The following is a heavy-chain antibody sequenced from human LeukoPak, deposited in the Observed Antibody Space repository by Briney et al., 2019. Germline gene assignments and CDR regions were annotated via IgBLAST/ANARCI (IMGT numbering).Heavy chain of an antibody. D-gene: IGHD6-13*01. CDR1: GYTFTGYY. Sequence: ASVKVSCKASGYTFTGYYMHWVRQAPGQGLEWMGWINPNSGGTNYAQKFQGRVTMTRDTSISTAYMELSRLKSDDTAVYYCARDIAAAGTAFDYWGQGTLVTVSS. J-gene: IGHJ4*02. CDR2: INPNSGGT. CDR3: ARDIAAAGTAFDY. V-gene: IGHV1-2*02.